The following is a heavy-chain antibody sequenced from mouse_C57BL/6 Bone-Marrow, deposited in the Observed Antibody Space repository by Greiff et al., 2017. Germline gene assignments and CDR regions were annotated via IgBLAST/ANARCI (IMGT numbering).Heavy chain of an antibody. CDR2: ILPGSGST. CDR3: AREKRDYDLGAWFAY. V-gene: IGHV1-9*01. J-gene: IGHJ3*01. D-gene: IGHD2-4*01. CDR1: GYTFTGYW. Sequence: QVQLKESGAELMKPGASVKLSCKATGYTFTGYWIEWVKQRPGHGLEWIGEILPGSGSTNYNEKFKGKATFTADTSSNTAYMQLSSLTTEDSAFYYCAREKRDYDLGAWFAYWGQGTLVTVSA.